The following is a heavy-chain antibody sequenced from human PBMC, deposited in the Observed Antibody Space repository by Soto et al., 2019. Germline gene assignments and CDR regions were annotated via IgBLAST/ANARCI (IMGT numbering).Heavy chain of an antibody. CDR1: GFTFSSYG. CDR3: ARDRSGSQGGLYYYMDV. D-gene: IGHD6-13*01. Sequence: GGSLRLSCAASGFTFSSYGMHWVRQAPGKGLEWVAVIWYDGSNKYYADSVKGRFTISRDNSKNTLYLQMNSLRAEDTAGYYCARDRSGSQGGLYYYMDVWGKGTTVTVSS. J-gene: IGHJ6*03. V-gene: IGHV3-33*01. CDR2: IWYDGSNK.